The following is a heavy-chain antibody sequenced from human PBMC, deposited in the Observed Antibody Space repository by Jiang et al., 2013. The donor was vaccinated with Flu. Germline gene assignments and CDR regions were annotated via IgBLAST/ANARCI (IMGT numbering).Heavy chain of an antibody. Sequence: AVISYDGSNKYYADSVKGRFTISRDNSKNTLYLQMNSLRAEDTAVYYCAKEGFWANSPLYYFDYWGQGTLVTVSS. D-gene: IGHD2/OR15-2a*01. CDR2: ISYDGSNK. J-gene: IGHJ4*02. CDR3: AKEGFWANSPLYYFDY. V-gene: IGHV3-30*18.